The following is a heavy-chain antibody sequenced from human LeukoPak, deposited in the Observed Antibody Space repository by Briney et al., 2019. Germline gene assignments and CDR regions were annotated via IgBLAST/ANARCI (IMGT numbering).Heavy chain of an antibody. Sequence: PGGSLRLSCAASGFTFSSYEMNWVRQAPGKGLEWVSYIYYSDSTNYYADLVKGLSTFFDTYTKNSLYLQLNSLRAEDTAVYYCARGTGYPYYFDSWGQGTLVTVSS. CDR2: IYYSDSTN. CDR3: ARGTGYPYYFDS. CDR1: GFTFSSYE. J-gene: IGHJ4*02. V-gene: IGHV3-48*03. D-gene: IGHD3/OR15-3a*01.